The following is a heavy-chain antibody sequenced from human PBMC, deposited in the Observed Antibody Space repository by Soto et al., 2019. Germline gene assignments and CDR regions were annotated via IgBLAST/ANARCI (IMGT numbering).Heavy chain of an antibody. D-gene: IGHD2-8*01. J-gene: IGHJ1*01. Sequence: GGSLRLSCAASGFPFSIYGMSWVRQAPGKGLEWVAGIPVIGERRYYADSVKGRFTISRDNAKNTLYLQMNSLRVEDAAVYFCAREGDRYAKVCSDSWGQGAVVPVSS. CDR3: AREGDRYAKVCSDS. V-gene: IGHV3-23*01. CDR2: IPVIGERR. CDR1: GFPFSIYG.